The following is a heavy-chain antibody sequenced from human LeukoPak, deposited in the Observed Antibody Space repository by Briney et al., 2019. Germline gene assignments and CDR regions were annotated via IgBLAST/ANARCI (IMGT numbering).Heavy chain of an antibody. Sequence: SETLSLTCTVSGGSISNYYWSWIRQPPGKGLEWIGYIYYSGSTNYNPSLKSRVTISVDTSKNQFSLKLSSVTAADTAVYYCARNGRTYSSVISYWGQGTLVTVSS. CDR1: GGSISNYY. D-gene: IGHD6-25*01. CDR3: ARNGRTYSSVISY. J-gene: IGHJ4*02. CDR2: IYYSGST. V-gene: IGHV4-59*01.